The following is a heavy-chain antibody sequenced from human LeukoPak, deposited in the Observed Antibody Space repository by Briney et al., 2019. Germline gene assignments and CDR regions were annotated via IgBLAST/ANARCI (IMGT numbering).Heavy chain of an antibody. J-gene: IGHJ4*02. CDR2: INHSGST. Sequence: SETLSLTCAVYGGSFSGYYWSWIRQPPGKGLEWIGEINHSGSTNYNPSLKSRVTISVDTSKNQFSLKLSSVTAADTAVYYCARWSVSRGSRYWGRGTLVTVSS. D-gene: IGHD2/OR15-2a*01. CDR3: ARWSVSRGSRY. CDR1: GGSFSGYY. V-gene: IGHV4-34*01.